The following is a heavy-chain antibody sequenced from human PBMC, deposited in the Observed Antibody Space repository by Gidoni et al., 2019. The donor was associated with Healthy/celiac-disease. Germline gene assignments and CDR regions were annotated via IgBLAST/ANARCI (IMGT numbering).Heavy chain of an antibody. CDR3: ARGLDIVVVPAAIRAPYYYYGMDV. V-gene: IGHV1-46*01. D-gene: IGHD2-2*02. CDR1: GYTCTSYY. Sequence: QVQLVQSGAEVKKPGASVKVSCKASGYTCTSYYIHWVRQAPGQGLEWMGIINPSGGSTSYAQKFQGRVTMTRDTSTSTVYMELSSLRSEDTAVYYCARGLDIVVVPAAIRAPYYYYGMDVWGQGTTVTVSS. CDR2: INPSGGST. J-gene: IGHJ6*02.